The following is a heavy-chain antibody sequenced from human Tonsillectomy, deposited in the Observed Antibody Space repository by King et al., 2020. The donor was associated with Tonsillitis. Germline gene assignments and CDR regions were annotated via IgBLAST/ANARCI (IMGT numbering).Heavy chain of an antibody. CDR2: ISGGGGST. CDR3: AKDPTYYKTTYYFDY. CDR1: GFTFSSYA. D-gene: IGHD3-10*01. Sequence: VQLVESGGGLVQPGGSLRVSCAASGFTFSSYAMSWVRQAPGKGLEWVSLISGGGGSTYYADSVKGRFTISRDNSKNTLYLQMNSLRVEDTAVYYCAKDPTYYKTTYYFDYWGQGTLVTGSS. V-gene: IGHV3-23*04. J-gene: IGHJ4*02.